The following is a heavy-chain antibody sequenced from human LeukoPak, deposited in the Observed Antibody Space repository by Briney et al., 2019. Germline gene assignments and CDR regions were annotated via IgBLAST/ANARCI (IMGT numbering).Heavy chain of an antibody. D-gene: IGHD5-18*01. V-gene: IGHV3-21*01. CDR3: ARDSTGYGYEEWY. CDR2: ISSSSNYI. CDR1: GFSFSSYS. J-gene: IGHJ4*02. Sequence: GGSLRLSCAASGFSFSSYSMKWVRQAPGKGLEWVSSISSSSNYIYYADSVKGRFTISRDNAKNSLYLQMNSLRAEDTALYYCARDSTGYGYEEWYWGQGTLVTVSS.